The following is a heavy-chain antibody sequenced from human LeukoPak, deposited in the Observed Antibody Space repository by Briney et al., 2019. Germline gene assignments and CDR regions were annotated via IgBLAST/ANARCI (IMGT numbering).Heavy chain of an antibody. D-gene: IGHD5-18*01. Sequence: ASVKVSCKASGYTFTSYGINWVRQATGQGLEWMGWMNPNSGNTGYAQKFQGRVTMTRNTSISTAYMELSSLRSEDTAVYYCARGGVKSAMVPIYYYYGMDVWGQGTTVTVSS. CDR2: MNPNSGNT. J-gene: IGHJ6*02. CDR3: ARGGVKSAMVPIYYYYGMDV. V-gene: IGHV1-8*02. CDR1: GYTFTSYG.